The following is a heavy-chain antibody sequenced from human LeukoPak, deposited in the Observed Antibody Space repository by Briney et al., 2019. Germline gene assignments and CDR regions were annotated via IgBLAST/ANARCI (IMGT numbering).Heavy chain of an antibody. D-gene: IGHD1-26*01. CDR3: ARRGYHDYSGFDY. CDR2: ISGSSSDI. J-gene: IGHJ4*02. V-gene: IGHV3-21*01. CDR1: GFTFSSNG. Sequence: GGSLRLSCVASGFTFSSNGMHWVRQAPGKGLEWVSSISGSSSDIYYADSVKGRFTISRDNSKNSLYLQMKSLRAEDTALYYCARRGYHDYSGFDYWGQGTLVTVSS.